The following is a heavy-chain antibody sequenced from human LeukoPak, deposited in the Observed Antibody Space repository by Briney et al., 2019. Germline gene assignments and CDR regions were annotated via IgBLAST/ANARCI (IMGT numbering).Heavy chain of an antibody. CDR3: ARDVSVTVTKLA. D-gene: IGHD4-17*01. V-gene: IGHV3-53*01. CDR2: IYRGGET. CDR1: GFTVSSNY. Sequence: GGSLRLSCAASGFTVSSNYLSWVRQAPGKGLEWVSVIYRGGETYYADSVKGRFTISRDNSKNTLYLQMNSLRAEDTAVYYCARDVSVTVTKLAWGQGTLVTVSS. J-gene: IGHJ5*02.